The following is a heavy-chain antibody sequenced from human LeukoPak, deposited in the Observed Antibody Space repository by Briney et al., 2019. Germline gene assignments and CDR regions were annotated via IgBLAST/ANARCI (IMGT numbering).Heavy chain of an antibody. CDR2: IAPSDSYT. CDR3: ARHRDYFDSSGYYMYYFDY. Sequence: PGESLKISCKGSGYSFTSYWITWVRQMRGKGREWMGRIAPSDSYTNYNPSFQGHVTISDDKSINTAYLQWSSLKASDTAMYYCARHRDYFDSSGYYMYYFDYWGQGTLVTVSS. V-gene: IGHV5-10-1*01. J-gene: IGHJ4*02. D-gene: IGHD3-22*01. CDR1: GYSFTSYW.